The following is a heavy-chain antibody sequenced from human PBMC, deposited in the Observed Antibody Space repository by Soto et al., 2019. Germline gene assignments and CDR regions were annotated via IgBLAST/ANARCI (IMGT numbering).Heavy chain of an antibody. CDR1: RFTFSNYG. V-gene: IGHV3-30*18. Sequence: GGSLRLSCAASRFTFSNYGMQWVRQAPGKGLEWVAVISHDGTVKYYADSVKGRFTISRDNFQNTLDLQMDSLRAEDTAVYYCAEDRSPIYYGSGSYYNGMDVWGQGTTVTVSS. CDR3: AEDRSPIYYGSGSYYNGMDV. J-gene: IGHJ6*02. CDR2: ISHDGTVK. D-gene: IGHD3-10*01.